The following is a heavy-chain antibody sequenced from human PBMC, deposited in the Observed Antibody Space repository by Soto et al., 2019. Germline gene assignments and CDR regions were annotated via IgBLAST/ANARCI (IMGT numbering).Heavy chain of an antibody. CDR1: GFTFSNAW. D-gene: IGHD4-17*01. Sequence: GGSLRLSCAASGFTFSNAWMNWVRQAPGEGLEWVGRVKSKTDGGTTDYAAPVKGRFTISRDDSKNTLYLQMNSLKIEDTAVYYCITDQIGDYVGRDYWGQGTLVTVSS. CDR3: ITDQIGDYVGRDY. J-gene: IGHJ4*02. V-gene: IGHV3-15*07. CDR2: VKSKTDGGTT.